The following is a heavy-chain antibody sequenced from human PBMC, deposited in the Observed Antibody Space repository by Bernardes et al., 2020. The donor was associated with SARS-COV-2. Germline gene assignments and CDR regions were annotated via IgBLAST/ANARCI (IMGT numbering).Heavy chain of an antibody. J-gene: IGHJ4*02. Sequence: SEPLSLTCTVSGGSISRSSYYWAWVLQPPGKGLEWIASIHYSGSTSYIPSLESRVTISVDTSKNQFSLKLSSVTAADTAIYYCYSYGNWGQGSLVTVSS. D-gene: IGHD3-16*01. CDR2: IHYSGST. CDR3: YSYGN. V-gene: IGHV4-39*01. CDR1: GGSISRSSYY.